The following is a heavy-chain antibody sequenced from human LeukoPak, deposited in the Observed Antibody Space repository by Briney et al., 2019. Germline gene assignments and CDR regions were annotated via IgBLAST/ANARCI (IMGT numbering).Heavy chain of an antibody. CDR2: IWYDGSNK. D-gene: IGHD3-22*01. V-gene: IGHV3-33*01. CDR1: GFTFSSYG. CDR3: ARDREDYDSTTGY. J-gene: IGHJ4*02. Sequence: GGSLRLYCAASGFTFSSYGMHWVRQAPGKGLEWVAVIWYDGSNKYYADSVKGRFTISRDNSKNTLYLQMNSLRAEDTAVYYCARDREDYDSTTGYWGQGTLVTVSS.